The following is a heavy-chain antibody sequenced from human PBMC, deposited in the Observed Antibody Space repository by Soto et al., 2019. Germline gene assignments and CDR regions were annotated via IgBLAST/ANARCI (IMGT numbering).Heavy chain of an antibody. CDR3: ARQVGPTVTYYYYGMDV. CDR1: GYSFTSYW. V-gene: IGHV5-10-1*01. D-gene: IGHD1-26*01. CDR2: IDPSDSYT. Sequence: GESLKISCKGSGYSFTSYWISWVRQMPGKGLGWMGRIDPSDSYTNYSPSFQGHVTISADKSISTAYLQWSSLKASDTAMYYCARQVGPTVTYYYYGMDVWGQGTTVTVSS. J-gene: IGHJ6*02.